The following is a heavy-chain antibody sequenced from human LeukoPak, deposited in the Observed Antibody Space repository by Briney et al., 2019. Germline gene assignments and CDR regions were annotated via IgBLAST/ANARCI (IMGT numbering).Heavy chain of an antibody. Sequence: GGSLRLSCAASGFTFSSYAVSWVRQAPGKGLEWVSAISGSGGSTYYADSVKGRFTISRDNSKNTLYLQMNSLRAEDTAVYYCAKQNGVVRGVIIGWGQGTLVTVSS. D-gene: IGHD3-10*01. V-gene: IGHV3-23*01. CDR2: ISGSGGST. CDR1: GFTFSSYA. J-gene: IGHJ4*02. CDR3: AKQNGVVRGVIIG.